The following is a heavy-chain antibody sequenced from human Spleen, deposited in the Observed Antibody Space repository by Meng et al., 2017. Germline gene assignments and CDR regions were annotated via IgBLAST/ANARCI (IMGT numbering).Heavy chain of an antibody. CDR1: GYTFTNYA. V-gene: IGHV7-4-1*02. CDR2: INTNTGNR. Sequence: ASVKVSCKASGYTFTNYAMNWVRQAPGQGLEWMGWINTNTGNRTYAQGFTGRCVFPLDTSVSTAYLQVSNLKAEDPAVYYCARELSSSIDYSYYGMDVWGQGTTVTVSS. D-gene: IGHD6-6*01. CDR3: ARELSSSIDYSYYGMDV. J-gene: IGHJ6*02.